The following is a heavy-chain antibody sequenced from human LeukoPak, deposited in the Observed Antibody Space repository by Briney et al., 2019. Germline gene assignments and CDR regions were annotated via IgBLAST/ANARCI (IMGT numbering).Heavy chain of an antibody. Sequence: GASVKVSCKASGYTFTSYDINWVRQATGQGLEWMGWMNPNSGNTGYAQKLQGRVTMTTDTSTSTAYMELRSLRSDDTAVYYCAREEGSARLNWFDPWGQGTLVTVSS. D-gene: IGHD3-10*01. J-gene: IGHJ5*02. CDR3: AREEGSARLNWFDP. CDR2: MNPNSGNT. V-gene: IGHV1-8*02. CDR1: GYTFTSYD.